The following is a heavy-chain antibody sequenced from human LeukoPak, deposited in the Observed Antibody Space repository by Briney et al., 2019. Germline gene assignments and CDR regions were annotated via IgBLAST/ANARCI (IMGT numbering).Heavy chain of an antibody. CDR2: ISYDGSSK. V-gene: IGHV3-30*04. CDR3: SSARSSYGYGDAFDI. J-gene: IGHJ3*02. CDR1: GFTFSTYA. Sequence: GGSLRLSCAASGFTFSTYAMRWVRQAPGKGLEWVAVISYDGSSKYYADSVKGRFTISRDNSKNTLYLQMNSLRAEDTAVYYCSSARSSYGYGDAFDIWGQGTMVTVSS. D-gene: IGHD5-18*01.